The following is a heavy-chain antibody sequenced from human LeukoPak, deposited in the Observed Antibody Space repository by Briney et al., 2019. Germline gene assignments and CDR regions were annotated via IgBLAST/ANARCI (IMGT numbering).Heavy chain of an antibody. CDR3: AREGDDSVWESHRDPFDI. CDR2: IKQDGSEK. J-gene: IGHJ3*02. D-gene: IGHD3-16*01. Sequence: GRSLRLSCAASGFIFSSYWMSWVRQAPGKGLEWVANIKQDGSEKYYVDSVKGRFTISRDNAKNSLYLQMSSLRAEDTAVYYCAREGDDSVWESHRDPFDIWGHGTMITVSS. CDR1: GFIFSSYW. V-gene: IGHV3-7*01.